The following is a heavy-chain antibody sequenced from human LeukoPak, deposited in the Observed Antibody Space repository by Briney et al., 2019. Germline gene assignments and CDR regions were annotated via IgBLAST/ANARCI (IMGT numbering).Heavy chain of an antibody. CDR2: ISAYNGNT. CDR1: GYTFTSYG. CDR3: ARALTIFGVVIPTFDY. D-gene: IGHD3-3*01. J-gene: IGHJ4*02. Sequence: ASVKVSCKASGYTFTSYGISRVRQAPGQGLEWMGWISAYNGNTNYAQKLQGRVTMTTDTSTSTAYMELRSLRSDDTAVYYCARALTIFGVVIPTFDYWGQGTLVTVSS. V-gene: IGHV1-18*01.